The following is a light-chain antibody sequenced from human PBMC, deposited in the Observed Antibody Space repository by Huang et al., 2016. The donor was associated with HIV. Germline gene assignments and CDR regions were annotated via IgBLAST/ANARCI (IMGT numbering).Light chain of an antibody. CDR1: QKVSTYY. J-gene: IGKJ1*01. V-gene: IGKV3-20*01. Sequence: EIVLTQSPGTLSLSPGDRVTLSCRASQKVSTYYVAWYQHKPGQAPRLLDYGTSNRATGIPERFSGSGSGTDFTLTISRLEPEDIAVYYCQQYGSSPTFGQGTKVEIK. CDR2: GTS. CDR3: QQYGSSPT.